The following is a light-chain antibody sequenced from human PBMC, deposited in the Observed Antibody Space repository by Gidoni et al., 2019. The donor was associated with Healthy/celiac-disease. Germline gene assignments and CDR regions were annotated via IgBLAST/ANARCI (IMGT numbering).Light chain of an antibody. J-gene: IGKJ2*01. V-gene: IGKV3-11*01. CDR2: DAS. CDR3: QQRSNWLMYT. CDR1: QSVSSY. Sequence: EIVLTQSPATLSLSPGERATLTCRASQSVSSYLAWYQQKPGQAPRILIDDASNRATGIPARFSGSGSGTDFTLTISSLEPEDFAVYYCQQRSNWLMYTFGQGTKLEIK.